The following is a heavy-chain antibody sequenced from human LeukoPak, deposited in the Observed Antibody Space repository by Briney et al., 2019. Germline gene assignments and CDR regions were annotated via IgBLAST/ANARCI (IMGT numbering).Heavy chain of an antibody. CDR3: ARGTAITAGNDF. CDR1: GFAFSTYW. V-gene: IGHV3-74*01. Sequence: PGGSLRLSCTASGFAFSTYWMFWVRQAPGKGLVWVSQINPEGASTTYGDPAKGRFTASRDNAKNALHLQMNSLRVDDTAVYYCARGTAITAGNDFWGQGTLVTVSS. CDR2: INPEGAST. J-gene: IGHJ4*02. D-gene: IGHD6-19*01.